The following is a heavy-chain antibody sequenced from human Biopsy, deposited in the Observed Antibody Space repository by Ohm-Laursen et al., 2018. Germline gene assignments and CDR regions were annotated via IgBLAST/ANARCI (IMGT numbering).Heavy chain of an antibody. CDR1: GGSISSDY. D-gene: IGHD2/OR15-2a*01. V-gene: IGHV4-59*07. CDR2: IYYSGST. Sequence: SDTLSLTWTVSGGSISSDYWSWIRQTPGKGLEWIGYIYYSGSTNYNPSLKSRVTISVDTSKNQFSLRLNSVTAADTAAYYCARATNSTGWPYYYFYGMDVWGQGTTVTVSS. J-gene: IGHJ6*02. CDR3: ARATNSTGWPYYYFYGMDV.